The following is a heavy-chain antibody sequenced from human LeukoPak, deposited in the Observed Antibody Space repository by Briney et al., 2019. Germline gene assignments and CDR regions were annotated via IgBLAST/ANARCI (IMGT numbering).Heavy chain of an antibody. J-gene: IGHJ4*02. CDR2: ISYDGSNK. Sequence: GGSLRLSCAASGFTFTTYWMHWVRQAPGKGLEWVAVISYDGSNKYYADSVKGRFTISRDNSKNTLYLQMNSLRAEDTAVYYCARDSHNNHYYHSSYFDYWGQGTLVTVSS. CDR3: ARDSHNNHYYHSSYFDY. V-gene: IGHV3-30-3*01. CDR1: GFTFTTYW. D-gene: IGHD3-22*01.